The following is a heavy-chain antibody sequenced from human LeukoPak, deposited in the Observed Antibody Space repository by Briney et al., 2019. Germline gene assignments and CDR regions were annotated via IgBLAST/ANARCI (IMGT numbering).Heavy chain of an antibody. Sequence: GGSLRLSCAASGFTFSSYEMNWVRQAPGKGLEWVSYISSSGSTIYYADSVKGRFTISRDNAKNSLYLQMNSLRAEDTAVYYCARDLTVVTGAYYFDYWSQGTLVTVSS. J-gene: IGHJ4*02. V-gene: IGHV3-48*03. CDR3: ARDLTVVTGAYYFDY. CDR1: GFTFSSYE. CDR2: ISSSGSTI. D-gene: IGHD4-23*01.